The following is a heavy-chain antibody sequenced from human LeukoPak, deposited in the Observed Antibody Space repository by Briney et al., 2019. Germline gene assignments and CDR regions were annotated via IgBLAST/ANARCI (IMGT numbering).Heavy chain of an antibody. J-gene: IGHJ4*02. V-gene: IGHV3-33*08. CDR3: ARAFMVRGVIPQVGY. Sequence: GGSLRLSCAASGFTFSSYAMSWVHQAPGKGLEWVAVIWYDGSNKYYADSVKGRFTISRDNSKNTLYLQMNSLRAEDTAVYYCARAFMVRGVIPQVGYWGQGTLVTVSS. CDR1: GFTFSSYA. CDR2: IWYDGSNK. D-gene: IGHD3-10*01.